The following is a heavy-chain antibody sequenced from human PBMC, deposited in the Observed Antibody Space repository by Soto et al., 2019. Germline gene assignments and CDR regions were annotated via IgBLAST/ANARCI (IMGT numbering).Heavy chain of an antibody. Sequence: GESLKISCQGSGYSFADSWIGWVRQVPGRGLEWVGIIYPGYSDIRYRPSFQGRVTISADKSVNTAYLQWSSLRASDTAIYYCAPPPGRCTFFANWGQGTPVTVSS. D-gene: IGHD2-8*01. CDR1: GYSFADSW. CDR2: IYPGYSDI. CDR3: APPPGRCTFFAN. J-gene: IGHJ4*02. V-gene: IGHV5-51*01.